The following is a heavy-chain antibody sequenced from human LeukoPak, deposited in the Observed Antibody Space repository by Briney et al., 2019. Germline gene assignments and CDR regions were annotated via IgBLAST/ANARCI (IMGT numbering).Heavy chain of an antibody. CDR3: VRGRRATKGGYNLDY. V-gene: IGHV1-8*02. CDR2: MNGGSGNT. D-gene: IGHD5-24*01. CDR1: GYRFTDYD. Sequence: GASVKVSCKAAGYRFTDYDINWVRLASGQGLEWMGWMNGGSGNTGYGQRFQGRVTMTRSTPISTSFMELSSLTFEDSAMYFCVRGRRATKGGYNLDYWGQGTLVTVSS. J-gene: IGHJ4*02.